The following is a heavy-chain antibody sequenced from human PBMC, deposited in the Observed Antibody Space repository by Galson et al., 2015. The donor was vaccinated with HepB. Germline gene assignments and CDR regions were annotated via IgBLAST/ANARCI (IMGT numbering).Heavy chain of an antibody. V-gene: IGHV1-46*01. CDR3: AREEGSGAFDI. Sequence: SVKVSCKASGSTFTSYYMHWVRQAPGQGLEWMGIINPSGGSTSYAQKFQGRVTMTRDTSTSTVYMELSSLRSEDTAVYYCAREEGSGAFDIWGQGTMVTVSS. CDR1: GSTFTSYY. J-gene: IGHJ3*02. CDR2: INPSGGST.